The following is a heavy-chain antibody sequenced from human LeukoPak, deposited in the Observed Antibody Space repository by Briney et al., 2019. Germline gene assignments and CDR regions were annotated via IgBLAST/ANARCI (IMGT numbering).Heavy chain of an antibody. V-gene: IGHV4-34*01. CDR2: INHSGST. CDR1: GVSFSGYY. CDR3: ARTRWLQSLFDY. J-gene: IGHJ4*02. D-gene: IGHD5-24*01. Sequence: SETLSLTCVVYGVSFSGYYWSWIRQPPGKGLEWIGEINHSGSTNYNPSLKSRVTISVDTPKNQFSLKLRSVTAADTALYYCARTRWLQSLFDYWGQGTLVTVSS.